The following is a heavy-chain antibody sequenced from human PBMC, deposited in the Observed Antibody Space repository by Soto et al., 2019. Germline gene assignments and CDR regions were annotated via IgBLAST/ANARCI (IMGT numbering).Heavy chain of an antibody. Sequence: EVQLLESGGGLVQPGESLRLSCAASGFTFSNYGMSWVRQAPGKGLEWVSAISGSGGSTFFADSVKGRFTISRDNSKNTLYLQMSSLRADEDTAVYYCTKYTRGRLGDDAFDIWGQGTMVTVSS. J-gene: IGHJ3*02. CDR3: TKYTRGRLGDDAFDI. D-gene: IGHD3-16*01. CDR2: ISGSGGST. CDR1: GFTFSNYG. V-gene: IGHV3-23*01.